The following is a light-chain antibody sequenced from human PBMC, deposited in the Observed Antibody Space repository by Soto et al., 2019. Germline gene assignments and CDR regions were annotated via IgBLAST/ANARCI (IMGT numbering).Light chain of an antibody. CDR3: KQNGISPPYT. CDR1: PTVDSSY. J-gene: IGKJ2*01. Sequence: EIVLAQSPGTLSLSQGERATLSCRASPTVDSSYLAWYQQKPGQAPRLLIYDASSRATGIPDRFSGSGSGTDFTISISRLEPENFAVYYCKQNGISPPYTFGHGTQLESK. V-gene: IGKV3-20*01. CDR2: DAS.